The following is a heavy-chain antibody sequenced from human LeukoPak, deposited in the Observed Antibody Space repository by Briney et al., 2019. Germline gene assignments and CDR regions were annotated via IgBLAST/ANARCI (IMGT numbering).Heavy chain of an antibody. CDR3: VKDVTEDCADYNWFDP. Sequence: PGGSLRLSCVASGFPFDDFAMHWMRQRPGKGLEWVAGMESNSAHLGYGDSVRGRFTISRDNAKKSLYLQMNSLRPEDTALYYCVKDVTEDCADYNWFDPWGQGTQVTVSS. CDR1: GFPFDDFA. D-gene: IGHD4/OR15-4a*01. J-gene: IGHJ5*02. V-gene: IGHV3-9*01. CDR2: MESNSAHL.